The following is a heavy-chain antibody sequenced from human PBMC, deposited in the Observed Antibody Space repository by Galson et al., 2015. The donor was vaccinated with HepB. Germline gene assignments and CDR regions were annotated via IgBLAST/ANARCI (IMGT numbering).Heavy chain of an antibody. J-gene: IGHJ4*02. CDR1: GFTFTNYG. D-gene: IGHD3-3*01. Sequence: SLRLSCAASGFTFTNYGIHWVRQAPGKGLEWVAVISHDGSKRYYADSVKGRFTISRDSNTLYLQMRSLRAEDTAVYYCAKDLRWSGYYDYWGQGTQVTVSS. CDR2: ISHDGSKR. CDR3: AKDLRWSGYYDY. V-gene: IGHV3-30*18.